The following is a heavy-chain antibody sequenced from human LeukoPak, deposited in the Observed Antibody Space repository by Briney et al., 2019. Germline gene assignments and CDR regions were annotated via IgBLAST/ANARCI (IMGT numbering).Heavy chain of an antibody. D-gene: IGHD6-6*01. Sequence: GASVKVSCKASGYTFTSYDISWVRQATGQGLEWMRWMNPNSGNTGYAQKFQGRVTMTRNTSISTAYMELSSLRSEDTAVYYCARGDEYSSSSVSYYGMDVWGQGTTVTVSS. CDR1: GYTFTSYD. CDR2: MNPNSGNT. V-gene: IGHV1-8*01. J-gene: IGHJ6*02. CDR3: ARGDEYSSSSVSYYGMDV.